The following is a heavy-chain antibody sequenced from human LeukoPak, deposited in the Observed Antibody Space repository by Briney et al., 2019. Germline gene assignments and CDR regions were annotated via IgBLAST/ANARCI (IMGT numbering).Heavy chain of an antibody. CDR2: IYYSGST. CDR3: ARYEENSGWYSYYFDY. CDR1: GGSISSSSYY. V-gene: IGHV4-39*01. D-gene: IGHD6-19*01. Sequence: SETLSLTCTVSGGSISSSSYYWGWIRQPPGKGLKWIGSIYYSGSTYYNPSLKSRVTISVDTSKNQFSLKLSSVTAADTAVYYCARYEENSGWYSYYFDYWGQGTLVTVSS. J-gene: IGHJ4*02.